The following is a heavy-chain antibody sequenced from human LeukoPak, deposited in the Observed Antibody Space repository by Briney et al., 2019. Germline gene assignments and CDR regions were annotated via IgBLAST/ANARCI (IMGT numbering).Heavy chain of an antibody. CDR3: ARGGEDYADYYYGMDV. Sequence: ASVKVSCKASGYTFTSYDINWVRQATGQGLEWMGWMNPNSGNTGYAQKFQGRFTMTRNTSISTAYMELSSLRSEDTAVYYCARGGEDYADYYYGMDVWGQGTTLTVSS. V-gene: IGHV1-8*01. CDR1: GYTFTSYD. CDR2: MNPNSGNT. D-gene: IGHD4-17*01. J-gene: IGHJ6*02.